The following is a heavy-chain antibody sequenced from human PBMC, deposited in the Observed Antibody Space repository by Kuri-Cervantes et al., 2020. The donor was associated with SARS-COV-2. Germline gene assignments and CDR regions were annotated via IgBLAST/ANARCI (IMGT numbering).Heavy chain of an antibody. CDR1: GFTFSSYG. Sequence: GGSLRPSCAVSGFTFSSYGMHWVRQAPGKGLEWVAFIRYDGSNKYYADSVKGRFTISRDNSKNTLYLQMNSLRAEDTAVYYCAKIPIIAAAGADAFDIWGQGTMVTVSS. V-gene: IGHV3-30*02. J-gene: IGHJ3*02. D-gene: IGHD6-13*01. CDR3: AKIPIIAAAGADAFDI. CDR2: IRYDGSNK.